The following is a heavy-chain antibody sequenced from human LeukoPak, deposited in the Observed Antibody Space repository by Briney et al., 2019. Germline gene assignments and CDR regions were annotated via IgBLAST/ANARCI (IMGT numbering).Heavy chain of an antibody. Sequence: SETLSLTCPVYGGSFSGYYWSWIRQPPGKGLEWIGEINHSGSTNYNPSLKSRVTISVDSSKNRFSLKLSSLTAADTAVYYCARGRVTMVRGVGLGYWGQGTLVTVSS. CDR2: INHSGST. CDR1: GGSFSGYY. J-gene: IGHJ4*02. V-gene: IGHV4-34*01. CDR3: ARGRVTMVRGVGLGY. D-gene: IGHD3-10*01.